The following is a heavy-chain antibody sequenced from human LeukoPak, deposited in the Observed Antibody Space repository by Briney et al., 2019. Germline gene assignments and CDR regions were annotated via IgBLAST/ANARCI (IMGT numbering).Heavy chain of an antibody. D-gene: IGHD3-16*01. CDR1: SYTFTSYG. CDR3: ARDPMDLYPEVRYDY. V-gene: IGHV1-18*01. J-gene: IGHJ4*02. CDR2: ISSYTGNT. Sequence: ASVKVSCKASSYTFTSYGISWVRQAPGQGLEWMGWISSYTGNTNYAQKLQGRVTMTTDTSTSTAYMELRSLRSDDTAVYYCARDPMDLYPEVRYDYWGQGTLVTVSS.